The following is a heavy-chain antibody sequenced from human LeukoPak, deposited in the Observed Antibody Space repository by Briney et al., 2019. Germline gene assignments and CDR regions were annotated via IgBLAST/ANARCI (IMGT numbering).Heavy chain of an antibody. CDR3: ARHHCGGDCYPPYYFDY. J-gene: IGHJ4*02. V-gene: IGHV4-59*01. CDR1: GGSINSYY. CDR2: TSNSGST. Sequence: SETLSLTCTVSGGSINSYYWSWIREPPGKGLEWIGYTSNSGSTDYNPSLKSRVTISVDTSKNHFSLELNSVTAADTAVYYCARHHCGGDCYPPYYFDYWGQGTLVTVSS. D-gene: IGHD2-21*02.